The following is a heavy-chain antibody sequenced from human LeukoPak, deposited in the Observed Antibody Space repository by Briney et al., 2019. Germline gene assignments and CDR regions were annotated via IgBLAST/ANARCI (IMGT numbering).Heavy chain of an antibody. CDR1: GGSISNYF. Sequence: SETLSLTCTVSGGSISNYFWSWIRQPPGKGLEWIGYIYYSRSTNYNPSVKSRVTMSVDTSKNQFSLKLSSVTAADTAVYYCPRDRRRHCSSTSCYESWGQGTLVTVSS. CDR2: IYYSRST. J-gene: IGHJ5*02. V-gene: IGHV4-59*12. D-gene: IGHD2-2*01. CDR3: PRDRRRHCSSTSCYES.